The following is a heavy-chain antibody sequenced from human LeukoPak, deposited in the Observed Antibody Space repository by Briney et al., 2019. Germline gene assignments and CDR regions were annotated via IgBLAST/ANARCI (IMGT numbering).Heavy chain of an antibody. CDR3: ARDLSNVITFGGVIAY. CDR1: GYTFTSYD. V-gene: IGHV1-2*02. J-gene: IGHJ4*02. Sequence: ASVKVSCKASGYTFTSYDINWVRQATGQGLEWMGWMNPNSGGTNYAQKFQGRVTMTRDTSISTAYMELSRLRSDDTAVYYCARDLSNVITFGGVIAYWGQGTLVTVSS. D-gene: IGHD3-16*02. CDR2: MNPNSGGT.